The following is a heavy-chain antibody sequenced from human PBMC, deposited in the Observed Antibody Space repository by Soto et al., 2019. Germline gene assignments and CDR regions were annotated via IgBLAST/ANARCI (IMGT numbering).Heavy chain of an antibody. J-gene: IGHJ6*02. D-gene: IGHD3-3*01. CDR1: GFTFSSYA. V-gene: IGHV3-30-3*01. CDR2: ISYDGSNK. CDR3: ARDRTSGYSQSYYYYYGMDV. Sequence: GGSLRLSCAASGFTFSSYAMHWVRQAPGKGLEWVAVISYDGSNKYYADSVKGRFTISRDNSKNTLYLQMNSLRAEDTAVYYCARDRTSGYSQSYYYYYGMDVWGQGTTVTVSS.